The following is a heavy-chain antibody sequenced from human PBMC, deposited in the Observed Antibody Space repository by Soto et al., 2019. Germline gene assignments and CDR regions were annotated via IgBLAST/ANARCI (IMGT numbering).Heavy chain of an antibody. D-gene: IGHD3-3*01. J-gene: IGHJ6*02. V-gene: IGHV3-30*18. CDR2: ISYDGSNK. CDR3: AKARYYDFWSGPRTPYYYGLDV. Sequence: PGGSLRLSCAASGFTVSSNYMSWVRQAPGKGLEWVAVISYDGSNKYYADSVKGRFTISRDNSKNTLYLQMNSLRAEDTAVYYCAKARYYDFWSGPRTPYYYGLDVWGQGTTVTVSS. CDR1: GFTVSSNY.